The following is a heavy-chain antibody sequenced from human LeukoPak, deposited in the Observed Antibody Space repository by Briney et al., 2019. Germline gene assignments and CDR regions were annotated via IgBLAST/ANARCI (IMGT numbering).Heavy chain of an antibody. CDR2: ISGSGGST. V-gene: IGHV3-23*01. Sequence: GGSLRLSCAASGFTFSSYAMSWVRKAPGKGLEWVSAISGSGGSTYYADSVKGRFTISRDNSKNTLYLQMNSLRAEDTAVYYCAKSGVSGSYFRDYFDYWGQGTLVTVSS. D-gene: IGHD1-26*01. J-gene: IGHJ4*02. CDR3: AKSGVSGSYFRDYFDY. CDR1: GFTFSSYA.